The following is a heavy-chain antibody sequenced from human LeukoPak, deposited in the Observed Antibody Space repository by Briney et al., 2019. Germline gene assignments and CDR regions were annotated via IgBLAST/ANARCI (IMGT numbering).Heavy chain of an antibody. D-gene: IGHD6-13*01. CDR3: ARRRGSSSWYWYFES. Sequence: PGASLQISCKGSGYSFTSYYITWVRQLPGKGLEWMGRIDPSDSYTTYSPSCQGHVTISVDKSINTAYLQWSSLKASDAAMYSCARRRGSSSWYWYFESWGQGTLVTV. J-gene: IGHJ4*02. CDR1: GYSFTSYY. CDR2: IDPSDSYT. V-gene: IGHV5-10-1*01.